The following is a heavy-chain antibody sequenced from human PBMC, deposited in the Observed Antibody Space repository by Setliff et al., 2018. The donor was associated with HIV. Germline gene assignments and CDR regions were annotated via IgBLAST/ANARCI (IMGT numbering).Heavy chain of an antibody. V-gene: IGHV3-15*01. CDR2: IKSKTDGETE. D-gene: IGHD3-10*01. J-gene: IGHJ4*02. Sequence: GGSLRLSCAASGFTISNAWMSWVRQAPGKGLEWVGRIKSKTDGETEDYAAPVKGRFTISRDDSRSTLYLQMNSLITEDTALYYCTTAVAQNWYGSGNENYWGQGTLVTVSS. CDR3: TTAVAQNWYGSGNENY. CDR1: GFTISNAW.